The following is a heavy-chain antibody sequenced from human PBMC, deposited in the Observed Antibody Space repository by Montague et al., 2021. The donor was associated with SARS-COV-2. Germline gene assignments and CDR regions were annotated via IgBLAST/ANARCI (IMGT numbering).Heavy chain of an antibody. Sequence: SETLSLTCTVSGDSIGSSSYYWTWIRQPPGKTLEWIGYVHYTGSTNFISSLKSRVTMSLDTPKNQFSLRLSSVTAADTAVYYCARVRYYGSGTSLGMDVWGQGTTVTVSS. D-gene: IGHD3-10*01. CDR1: GDSIGSSSYY. CDR3: ARVRYYGSGTSLGMDV. J-gene: IGHJ6*02. V-gene: IGHV4-61*05. CDR2: VHYTGST.